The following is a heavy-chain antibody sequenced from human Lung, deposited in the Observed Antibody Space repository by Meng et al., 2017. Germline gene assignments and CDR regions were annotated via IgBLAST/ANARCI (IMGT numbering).Heavy chain of an antibody. CDR2: INHSGST. V-gene: IGHV4-34*01. D-gene: IGHD4-11*01. J-gene: IGHJ4*02. CDR3: ARGPTTMAHDFDY. Sequence: QVRLQQGAEGLLKPSETLSLTCVVSGGSFSDYYWSWIRQPPGKGLEWIGEINHSGSTNYNPSLESRATISVDTSQNNLSLKLSSVTAADSAVYYCARGPTTMAHDFDYWGQGTLVTVSP. CDR1: GGSFSDYY.